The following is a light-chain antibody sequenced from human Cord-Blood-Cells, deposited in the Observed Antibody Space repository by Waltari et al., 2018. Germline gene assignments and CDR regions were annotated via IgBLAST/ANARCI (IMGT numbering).Light chain of an antibody. CDR3: SSYTSSSALV. Sequence: QSALTQPASVSGSPGQSITISCTGTSSDVCGYNYVSWYQQHPGKAPKLMIYDVSKRPAGVFSLFSGSKSRTTASLTISGLQAEDEADYYCSSYTSSSALVFGGGTNLTVL. J-gene: IGLJ2*01. V-gene: IGLV2-14*01. CDR1: SSDVCGYNY. CDR2: DVS.